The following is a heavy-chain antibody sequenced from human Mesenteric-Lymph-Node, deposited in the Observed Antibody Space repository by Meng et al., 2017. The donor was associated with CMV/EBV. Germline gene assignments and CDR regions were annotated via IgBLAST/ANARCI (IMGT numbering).Heavy chain of an antibody. V-gene: IGHV4-39*07. D-gene: IGHD6-19*01. CDR2: IYYSGST. CDR1: GGSISRSSYY. J-gene: IGHJ4*02. CDR3: ARSLGIAVAAAPFY. Sequence: SETLSLTCTVSGGSISRSSYYWGWIRQPPGKGLEWIGSIYYSGSTYYNPSLKSRVTISVDTSKNQFSLKLSSVTAADTAVYYCARSLGIAVAAAPFYWGQGTLVTVSS.